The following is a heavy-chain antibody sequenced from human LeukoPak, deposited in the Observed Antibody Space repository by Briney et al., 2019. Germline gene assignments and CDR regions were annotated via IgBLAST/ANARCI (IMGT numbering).Heavy chain of an antibody. CDR3: ARDYYGSGSYYPNWFDP. V-gene: IGHV1-69*04. Sequence: ASVKVSCTASGGTFSSYAISWVRQAPGQGLEWMGRIIPILGIANYAQKFQGRVTITADKSTSTAYMELSSLRSEDTAVYYCARDYYGSGSYYPNWFDPWGQGTLVTVPS. CDR1: GGTFSSYA. D-gene: IGHD3-10*01. CDR2: IIPILGIA. J-gene: IGHJ5*02.